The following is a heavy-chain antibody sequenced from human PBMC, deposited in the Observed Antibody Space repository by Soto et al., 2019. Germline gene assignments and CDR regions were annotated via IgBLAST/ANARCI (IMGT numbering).Heavy chain of an antibody. CDR2: VYFNENT. CDR3: ARQITMARGIDF. Sequence: QVQLLESGPGLVKASETLSLTCSISGGSISSGGYYWSWVRQRPGKGLEWIGYVYFNENTYYNPSLKSRVTIPVGTSKRQFSLRLSSVTAADAAVYYCARQITMARGIDFWGPGISVSVSS. D-gene: IGHD3-10*01. CDR1: GGSISSGGYY. J-gene: IGHJ4*02. V-gene: IGHV4-31*03.